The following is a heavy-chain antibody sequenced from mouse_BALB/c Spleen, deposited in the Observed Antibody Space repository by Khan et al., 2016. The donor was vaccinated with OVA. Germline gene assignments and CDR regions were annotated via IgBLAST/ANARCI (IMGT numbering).Heavy chain of an antibody. V-gene: IGHV5-4*02. CDR1: GFTFSDYY. D-gene: IGHD2-1*01. CDR2: ISDGGSYT. Sequence: EVELVESGGGLVKPGGSLKLSCAASGFTFSDYYMNWVRQTPEKRLEWVATISDGGSYTYYPDSVKGRFTISRDDATNNLYLQMSSLKSEDTAMYYCARGYYGNPVAYWGQGTLVTVSA. J-gene: IGHJ3*01. CDR3: ARGYYGNPVAY.